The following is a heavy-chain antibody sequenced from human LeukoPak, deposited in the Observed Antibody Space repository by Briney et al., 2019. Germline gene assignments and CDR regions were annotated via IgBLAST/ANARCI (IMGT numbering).Heavy chain of an antibody. CDR2: IWYDGSNK. V-gene: IGHV3-33*01. Sequence: GGSLILSCAASGFTFSSYGMHWVRQAPGKGLEWVAVIWYDGSNKYYADSVKGRFTISRDNSKNTLYLQMNSLRAEDTAVYYCARVYSSSWYVSYYYYGMDVWGQGTTVTVSS. J-gene: IGHJ6*02. CDR1: GFTFSSYG. CDR3: ARVYSSSWYVSYYYYGMDV. D-gene: IGHD6-13*01.